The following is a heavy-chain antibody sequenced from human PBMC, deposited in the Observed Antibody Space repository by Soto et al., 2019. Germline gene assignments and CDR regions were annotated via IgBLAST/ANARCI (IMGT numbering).Heavy chain of an antibody. CDR1: GFTFSSYE. V-gene: IGHV3-48*03. Sequence: HPGGSLRLSCAASGFTFSSYEMNWVRQAPGKGLEWVSYISSSGSTIYYADSVKGRFTISRDNAKNSLYLQMNSLRAEDTAVYYCARVGHDFWSGYPDVWGHGTTVTVSS. CDR2: ISSSGSTI. J-gene: IGHJ6*02. CDR3: ARVGHDFWSGYPDV. D-gene: IGHD3-3*01.